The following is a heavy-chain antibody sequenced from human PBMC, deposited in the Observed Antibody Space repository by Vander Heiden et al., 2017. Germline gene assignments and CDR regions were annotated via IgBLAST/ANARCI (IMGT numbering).Heavy chain of an antibody. CDR1: GFALSSYG. V-gene: IGHV3-33*01. Sequence: QVQLVEAGGGVVQPGRALGRSGGASGFALSSYGMHWVRQAPGKGLEWVAVIWYDGSNKYYADSVKGRFTISRDNSKNTLYLQMNSLRAEDTAVYYCARDGRIRISYYFDYCGQVTLVTVS. D-gene: IGHD2-21*01. J-gene: IGHJ4*02. CDR2: IWYDGSNK. CDR3: ARDGRIRISYYFDY.